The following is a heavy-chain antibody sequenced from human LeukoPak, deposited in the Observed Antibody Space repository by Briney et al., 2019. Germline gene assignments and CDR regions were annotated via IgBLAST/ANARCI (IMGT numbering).Heavy chain of an antibody. CDR3: ARVPYWFDP. J-gene: IGHJ5*02. Sequence: SETLSLTCTVSGYSISSGYYWGWIRQPPGKGLEWIGSIYHSGSTYYNPSLKSRVTISVDTSKNQFSLKLSSVTAADTAVYYCARVPYWFDPWGQGTLVTVSS. V-gene: IGHV4-38-2*02. CDR2: IYHSGST. CDR1: GYSISSGYY.